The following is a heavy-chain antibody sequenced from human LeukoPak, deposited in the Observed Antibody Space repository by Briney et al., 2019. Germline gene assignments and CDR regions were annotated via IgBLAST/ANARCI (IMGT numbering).Heavy chain of an antibody. J-gene: IGHJ3*02. Sequence: SETLSLTCAVSGGSISSYYWSWIRKPPGKGLEWIAYIYYSGNTNYNPSFKGRVTISVDTSKTQFSLKLSSLAAADTAIYYCARQPPATAAFDIWGQGTMVTVSS. CDR2: IYYSGNT. CDR3: ARQPPATAAFDI. V-gene: IGHV4-59*08. CDR1: GGSISSYY. D-gene: IGHD1-14*01.